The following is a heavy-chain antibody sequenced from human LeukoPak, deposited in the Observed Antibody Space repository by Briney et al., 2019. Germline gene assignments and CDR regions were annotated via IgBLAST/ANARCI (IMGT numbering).Heavy chain of an antibody. D-gene: IGHD4-17*01. J-gene: IGHJ3*02. V-gene: IGHV4-31*03. Sequence: PSETLSLTCTVSGGSISSSSYYWGWIRQPPGKGLEWIGYIYYSGSTYYNPSLKSRVTISVDTSKNQFSLKLSSVTAADTAVYYCARDGIYGDYMAFDIWGQGTMVTVSS. CDR2: IYYSGST. CDR3: ARDGIYGDYMAFDI. CDR1: GGSISSSSYY.